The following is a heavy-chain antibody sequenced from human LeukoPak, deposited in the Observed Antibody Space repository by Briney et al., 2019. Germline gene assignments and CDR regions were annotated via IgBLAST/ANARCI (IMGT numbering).Heavy chain of an antibody. V-gene: IGHV3-15*01. Sequence: GGSLRLSCAASGFTFSNVWMSWVRQVPGKGLEWVGRIKSKTDGGTTDYGAPVKGRFTISRDDSKNTLNLQMSSLKTEDTAVYYCTTSGILTGYYLREFDYWGQGTLVTVSS. D-gene: IGHD3-9*01. J-gene: IGHJ4*02. CDR2: IKSKTDGGTT. CDR3: TTSGILTGYYLREFDY. CDR1: GFTFSNVW.